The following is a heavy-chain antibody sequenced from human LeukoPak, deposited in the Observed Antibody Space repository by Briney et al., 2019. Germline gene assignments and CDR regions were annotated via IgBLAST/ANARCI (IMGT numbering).Heavy chain of an antibody. CDR3: ARITMVRGVIITSPYFDY. CDR2: ISAYNGNT. D-gene: IGHD3-10*01. Sequence: ASVKVSCKASGYTFTSYGISWVRQAPGQGLEWKGWISAYNGNTSYAQKLQGRVTMTTCTSTSTAYMELRSLRSDDTAVYYCARITMVRGVIITSPYFDYWGQGTLVTVSS. J-gene: IGHJ4*02. CDR1: GYTFTSYG. V-gene: IGHV1-18*01.